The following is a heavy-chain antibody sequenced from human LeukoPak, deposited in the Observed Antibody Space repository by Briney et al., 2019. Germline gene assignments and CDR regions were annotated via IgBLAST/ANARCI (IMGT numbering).Heavy chain of an antibody. CDR2: ISSTGNTI. V-gene: IGHV3-11*01. J-gene: IGHJ4*02. CDR3: ARYQWVNNFFDY. CDR1: GFTFSDYY. Sequence: GGSLRLSCAASGFTFSDYYMSWIRQAPGKELEWLSYISSTGNTIYYADFVKGRFTISRDNIENSLYLQMNSLRAEDTAVYYCARYQWVNNFFDYWGQGTRVTVSS. D-gene: IGHD1-26*01.